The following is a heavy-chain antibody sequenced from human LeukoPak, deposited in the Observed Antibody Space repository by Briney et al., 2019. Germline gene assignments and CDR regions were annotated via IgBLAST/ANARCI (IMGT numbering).Heavy chain of an antibody. CDR2: IYYSGST. CDR3: ARDNRLRGICSSTSCPRAHYYYYYGMDV. CDR1: GGSISSGGYY. Sequence: SETLSLTCTVSGGSISSGGYYWSWIRQHPGKGLEWIGYIYYSGSTYYNPSLKSRVTISVDTSKNQFSLKLSSVTAADTAVYYCARDNRLRGICSSTSCPRAHYYYYYGMDVWGQGTTVTVSS. J-gene: IGHJ6*02. V-gene: IGHV4-31*03. D-gene: IGHD2-2*01.